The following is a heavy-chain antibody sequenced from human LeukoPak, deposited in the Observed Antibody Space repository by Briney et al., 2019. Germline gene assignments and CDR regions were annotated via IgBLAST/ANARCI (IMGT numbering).Heavy chain of an antibody. CDR1: GYTFTSYG. V-gene: IGHV1-18*01. CDR2: ISAYNGNT. CDR3: AREDDATDAFDI. D-gene: IGHD1-1*01. Sequence: APVKVSCKASGYTFTSYGISWVRQAPGQGLEWMGWISAYNGNTNYAQKLQGRVTMTTDTSTSTAYMELRSLRSDDTAVYYCAREDDATDAFDIWGQGTMVTVSS. J-gene: IGHJ3*02.